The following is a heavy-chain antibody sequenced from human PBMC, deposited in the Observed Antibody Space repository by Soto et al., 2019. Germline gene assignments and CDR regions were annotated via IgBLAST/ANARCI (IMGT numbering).Heavy chain of an antibody. CDR2: ISASGGST. V-gene: IGHV3-23*01. Sequence: GGSLRLSCAASGFTFSSYAMSWVRQAPGKGLEWVSAISASGGSTYYADSVKGRFTISRDNSKNTLYLQMNSLRAEDTAVYYCAKVVRFLEWFPPVGMDVWGQGTTVTVSS. CDR3: AKVVRFLEWFPPVGMDV. D-gene: IGHD3-3*01. J-gene: IGHJ6*02. CDR1: GFTFSSYA.